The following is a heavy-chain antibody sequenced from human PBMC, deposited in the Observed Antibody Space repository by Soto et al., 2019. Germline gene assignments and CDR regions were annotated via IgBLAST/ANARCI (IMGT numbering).Heavy chain of an antibody. CDR3: AKGSQALAGTLLFDY. J-gene: IGHJ4*02. V-gene: IGHV3-23*01. D-gene: IGHD6-19*01. Sequence: GGSLRLSCAASGFTFSSYAMSWVRQAQGKGLEWVSAISGSGGSTYYADSVKGRFTISRDNSKNTLYLQMNSLRAEDTAVYYCAKGSQALAGTLLFDYWGQGTLVTVSS. CDR1: GFTFSSYA. CDR2: ISGSGGST.